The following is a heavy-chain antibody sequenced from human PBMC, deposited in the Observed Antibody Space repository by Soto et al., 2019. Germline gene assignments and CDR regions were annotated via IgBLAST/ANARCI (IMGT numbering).Heavy chain of an antibody. D-gene: IGHD6-13*01. Sequence: QVPLVQSGAEVKKPGASVKVSCKASGYTFTSYGISWVRQAPGQGLEWMGWISAYNGNTNYAQKLQGRVTMTTDTSTSTAYMELRSLRSDDTAVYYCASYSSSWLYYYYYGRDVWGQGNTVTVSS. CDR3: ASYSSSWLYYYYYGRDV. CDR1: GYTFTSYG. V-gene: IGHV1-18*04. CDR2: ISAYNGNT. J-gene: IGHJ6*02.